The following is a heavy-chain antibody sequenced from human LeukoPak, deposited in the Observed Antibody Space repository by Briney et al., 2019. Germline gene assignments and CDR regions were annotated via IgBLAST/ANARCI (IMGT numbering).Heavy chain of an antibody. J-gene: IGHJ4*02. CDR2: IIPIFGTA. V-gene: IGHV1-69*05. CDR1: GGTFSSYA. CDR3: ASSVVIRPGYFDY. D-gene: IGHD3-22*01. Sequence: ASVNVSCKASGGTFSSYAISWVRQAPGQGLEWMGGIIPIFGTANYAQKFQGRVTITTDESTTTAYMELSSLRSEDTAVYYCASSVVIRPGYFDYWGQGTLVTVSS.